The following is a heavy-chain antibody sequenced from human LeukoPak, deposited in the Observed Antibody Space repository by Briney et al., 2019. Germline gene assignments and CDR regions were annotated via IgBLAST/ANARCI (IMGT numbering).Heavy chain of an antibody. CDR2: ISSSSSYI. Sequence: GGSLRLSCAASGFTFSSYSMNWVRQAPGKGLEWVSSISSSSSYIYYADSVKGRFTISRDNAKNSLHLQMNSLRAEDTAVYYCGSSIEGNWFDPWGQGTLVTVSS. V-gene: IGHV3-21*01. J-gene: IGHJ5*02. CDR1: GFTFSSYS. CDR3: GSSIEGNWFDP.